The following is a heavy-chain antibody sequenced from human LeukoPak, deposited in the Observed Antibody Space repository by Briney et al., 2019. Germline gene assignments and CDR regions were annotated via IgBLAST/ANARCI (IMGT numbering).Heavy chain of an antibody. CDR3: ARSILRYYYAASGYYPYFFDY. J-gene: IGHJ4*02. V-gene: IGHV4-39*07. CDR2: IHYSGST. D-gene: IGHD3-22*01. Sequence: PSETLSLTCTVSGGSIRSSNNYWGWIRQPPGKGLEWIGGIHYSGSTYYYPSLKSRVTISVDTSKNQFSLKLSSVTAADTAVYYCARSILRYYYAASGYYPYFFDYWGQGMLVTVSS. CDR1: GGSIRSSNNY.